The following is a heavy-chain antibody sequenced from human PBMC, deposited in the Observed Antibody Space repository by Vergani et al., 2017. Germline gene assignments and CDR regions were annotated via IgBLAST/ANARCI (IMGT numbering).Heavy chain of an antibody. V-gene: IGHV6-1*01. J-gene: IGHJ3*02. CDR3: ARDLDDYGDYGGLDDAFDI. D-gene: IGHD4-17*01. CDR2: TYYRSKWYN. CDR1: GDSFSSNSAA. Sequence: QVQLQQSGPGLVKPSQTLSLTCAISGDSFSSNSAAWNWIRQSPSRGLEWLGRTYYRSKWYNDYAVSVKSRITINPDTSKNQLSLQLNSVTPEDTAVYYCARDLDDYGDYGGLDDAFDIWGQGTMVTVSS.